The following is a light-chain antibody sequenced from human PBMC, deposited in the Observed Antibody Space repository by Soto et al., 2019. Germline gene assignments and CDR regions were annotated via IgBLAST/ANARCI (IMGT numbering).Light chain of an antibody. CDR2: GNN. CDR3: QSYDTSLSGSVV. V-gene: IGLV1-40*01. CDR1: SSNIGAGYE. Sequence: QLVLTQPPSVSGAPGQRVTISCTGSSSNIGAGYEVQWYQHLPGTAPKLLIYGNNKWPSGVPDRFSGSKSVTSASLAITGLQAEDEADYSCQSYDTSLSGSVVFGGGTKLTVL. J-gene: IGLJ2*01.